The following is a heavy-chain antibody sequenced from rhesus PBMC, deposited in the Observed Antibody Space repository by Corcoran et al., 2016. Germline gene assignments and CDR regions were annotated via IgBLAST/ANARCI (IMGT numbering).Heavy chain of an antibody. CDR3: AKGGYGTFDY. CDR1: VFTFSSYG. D-gene: IGHD3-9*01. J-gene: IGHJ4*01. V-gene: IGHV3S5*01. Sequence: EVQLVETGGGLVQPGGSLKLSCAASVFTFSSYGMSCVRQAPGKGLEWGSVINSGGDSTYYADSVKGRFTISRDNSKNTLSLQMNSLRAEDTAVYYCAKGGYGTFDYWGQGVLVTVSS. CDR2: INSGGDST.